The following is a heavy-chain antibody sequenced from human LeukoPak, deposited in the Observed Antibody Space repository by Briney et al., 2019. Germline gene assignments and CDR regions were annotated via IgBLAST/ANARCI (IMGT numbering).Heavy chain of an antibody. CDR3: AKGLYNWNDLGVFAP. Sequence: GGSLRLSCAASGFSFSSYAVSWVRQAPGKGLEWVSGISGSGGSTYYADSVKGRFTISRDNSKNTLYLQMSNLRDEDTAVYYCAKGLYNWNDLGVFAPWGQGTLVTVSS. CDR1: GFSFSSYA. CDR2: ISGSGGST. V-gene: IGHV3-23*01. D-gene: IGHD1-20*01. J-gene: IGHJ5*02.